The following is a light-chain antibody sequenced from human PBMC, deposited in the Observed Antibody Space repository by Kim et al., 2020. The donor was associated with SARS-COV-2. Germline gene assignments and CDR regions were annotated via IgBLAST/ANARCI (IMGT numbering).Light chain of an antibody. V-gene: IGKV1-17*03. CDR3: LQHKSYPWT. J-gene: IGKJ1*01. CDR1: QSISNY. Sequence: ASVGDRDTTSCRASQSISNYLAWFQQRPGKVPQRLIYAASSLQSGVPSRVSGSGSGTEFSLTISSLQPEESATYYCLQHKSYPWTFGQGTKVDIK. CDR2: AAS.